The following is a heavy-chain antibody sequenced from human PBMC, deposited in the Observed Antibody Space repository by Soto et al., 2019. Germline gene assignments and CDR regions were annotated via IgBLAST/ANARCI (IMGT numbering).Heavy chain of an antibody. V-gene: IGHV3-15*07. D-gene: IGHD1-26*01. CDR2: IKSETHGGTT. CDR3: TTDSYSDMNVVRFDN. CDR1: GFTFSNAW. Sequence: GGSLKLACVGSGFTFSNAWIDGVRQAPGKGLQWVGRIKSETHGGTTDFAAPVKGRFAISRDDSRNLVYMQMNSLKIEDTAVYYCTTDSYSDMNVVRFDNWGHGTLVTVSS. J-gene: IGHJ4*01.